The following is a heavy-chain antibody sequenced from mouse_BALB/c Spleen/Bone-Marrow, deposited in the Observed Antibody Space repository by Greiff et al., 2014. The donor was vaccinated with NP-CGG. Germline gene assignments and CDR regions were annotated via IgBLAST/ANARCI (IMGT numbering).Heavy chain of an antibody. CDR3: AGEGSLPGGFAY. J-gene: IGHJ3*01. V-gene: IGHV5-17*02. CDR1: GFTFSNFG. Sequence: VQLQQPGGGLVQPGGSRKLSCAASGFTFSNFGMHWIRQAPEKGLEWVAYISSGSNTIYYTDTVKGRCTISRDNPKNTLFLQMTSLRSEGTTMYHCAGEGSLPGGFAYWGKGTLVTVSA. D-gene: IGHD6-2*01. CDR2: ISSGSNTI.